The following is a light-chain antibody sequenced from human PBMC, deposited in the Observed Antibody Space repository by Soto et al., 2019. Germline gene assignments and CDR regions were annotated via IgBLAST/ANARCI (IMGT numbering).Light chain of an antibody. J-gene: IGLJ2*01. CDR2: EVS. V-gene: IGLV2-8*01. Sequence: QSALTQPPSASGSPGQSVTISCIGTSSDVGGYNYVSWYQQHPGKAPKLMIYEVSKRPSGVPDRFSGSKSGNTASLTVSGLQAEDEADYYCSLYAASNNLGVFGGGTKVTVL. CDR3: SLYAASNNLGV. CDR1: SSDVGGYNY.